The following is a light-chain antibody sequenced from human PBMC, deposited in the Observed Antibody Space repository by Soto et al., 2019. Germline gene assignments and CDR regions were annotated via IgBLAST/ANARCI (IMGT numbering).Light chain of an antibody. J-gene: IGLJ2*01. CDR2: DVS. V-gene: IGLV2-14*01. CDR3: SSYTGSSTLVV. CDR1: SSDIGSYNS. Sequence: QSALTQPASVSGSPGQSITISCTGTSSDIGSYNSVSWYQQHPGKAPKLIIHDVSNRPSGVSYRFSGSKSGNTASLTISGLPTEDEADYYCSSYTGSSTLVVFGGGTKLTVL.